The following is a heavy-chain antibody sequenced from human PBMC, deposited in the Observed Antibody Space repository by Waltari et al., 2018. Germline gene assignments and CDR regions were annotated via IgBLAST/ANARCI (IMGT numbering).Heavy chain of an antibody. CDR3: ALYCSSTSCHSEIDY. D-gene: IGHD2-2*01. Sequence: EVQLVQSGAEVKKPGATVKISCKVSGYTFTDYYMHWVHPAPGKGLEWMGLVDPEDGETIYAEKFQGRVTITADTSTDTAYMELSSLRSEDTAVYYCALYCSSTSCHSEIDYWGQGTLVTVSS. V-gene: IGHV1-69-2*01. J-gene: IGHJ4*02. CDR2: VDPEDGET. CDR1: GYTFTDYY.